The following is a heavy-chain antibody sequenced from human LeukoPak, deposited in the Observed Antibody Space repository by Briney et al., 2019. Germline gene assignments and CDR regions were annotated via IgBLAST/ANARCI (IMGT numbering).Heavy chain of an antibody. J-gene: IGHJ4*02. Sequence: GGSLRLSCAASGFTFSSYGMSWVRQAPGKGLEWVSAISGSGGSTYYANSVKGRFTISRNNSKNTLYLQMNSLRAEDTAVYYCARSGLSRFGFWGQGTLVTVSS. CDR2: ISGSGGST. V-gene: IGHV3-23*01. CDR1: GFTFSSYG. D-gene: IGHD2/OR15-2a*01. CDR3: ARSGLSRFGF.